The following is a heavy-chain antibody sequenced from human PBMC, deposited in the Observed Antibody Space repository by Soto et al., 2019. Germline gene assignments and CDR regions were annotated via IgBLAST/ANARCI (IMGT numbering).Heavy chain of an antibody. CDR3: ATQTPYYDILTGPNDY. D-gene: IGHD3-9*01. J-gene: IGHJ4*02. Sequence: GGSLRLSCAASGFTVSSNYMSWVRQAPGKGLEWVSVIYSGGSTYYADSVKGRFTISRDNSKNTLYLQMNSLRAEDTAVYYCATQTPYYDILTGPNDYWGQGTQVTAPQ. V-gene: IGHV3-53*01. CDR1: GFTVSSNY. CDR2: IYSGGST.